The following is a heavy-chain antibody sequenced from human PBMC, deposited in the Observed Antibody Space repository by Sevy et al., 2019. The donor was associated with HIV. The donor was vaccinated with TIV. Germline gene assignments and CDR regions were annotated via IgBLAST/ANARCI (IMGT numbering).Heavy chain of an antibody. CDR2: MSYDGSYK. CDR1: GFTFSSHG. CDR3: ARDSGYSINWYPAY. V-gene: IGHV3-30*03. D-gene: IGHD6-13*01. J-gene: IGHJ4*02. Sequence: GGSLRLSCAASGFTFSSHGMHWVRQAPGKGLEWVVVMSYDGSYKSYGDSVKGRFTISRDDSKNTLYLQMNSLRPEDTAMYYCARDSGYSINWYPAYWGQGTLVTVSS.